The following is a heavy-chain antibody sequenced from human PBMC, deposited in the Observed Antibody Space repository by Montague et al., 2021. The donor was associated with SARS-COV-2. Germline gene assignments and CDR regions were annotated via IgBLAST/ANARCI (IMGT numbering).Heavy chain of an antibody. D-gene: IGHD4-23*01. CDR3: ARELGTVVTLDY. CDR1: GFSLSTSGMC. CDR2: IDWDDDK. V-gene: IGHV2-70*11. Sequence: PALVKPTQTLTLTRTFSGFSLSTSGMCVSWIRQPPGKALEWLARIDWDDDKYYSTSLKTRLTISKDTSKNQVVLTMTNMDPVDTATYYCARELGTVVTLDYWGQGTLVTVSS. J-gene: IGHJ4*02.